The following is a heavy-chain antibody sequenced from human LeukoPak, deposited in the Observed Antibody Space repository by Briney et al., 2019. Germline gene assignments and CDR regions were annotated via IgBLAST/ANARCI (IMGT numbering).Heavy chain of an antibody. V-gene: IGHV3-7*01. Sequence: PGGSLRLSCAGSGIMIKTYWMTWVRQAPGKGPEWVANIKQDGSQRYYVDSVRGRFTISRDNAKNSLFLQMNGLRAEDTAVYYCARRGGSSSRRSPIDYWGQGTLVTVSS. CDR3: ARRGGSSSRRSPIDY. CDR2: IKQDGSQR. J-gene: IGHJ4*02. CDR1: GIMIKTYW. D-gene: IGHD6-6*01.